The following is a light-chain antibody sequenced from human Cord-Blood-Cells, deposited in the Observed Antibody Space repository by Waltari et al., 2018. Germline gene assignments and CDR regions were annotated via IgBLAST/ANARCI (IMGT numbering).Light chain of an antibody. CDR3: CSYAGSSTWV. V-gene: IGLV2-23*01. CDR2: EGS. J-gene: IGLJ3*02. CDR1: SSDVGSYNL. Sequence: QSALTQPASVSGSPGQSLTISCTGTSSDVGSYNLVSWYQQHPGKAPNLMIYEGSKRPSGVSNRFSGSKSGNTASLTISGLQAEDEADYYCCSYAGSSTWVFGGGTKLTVL.